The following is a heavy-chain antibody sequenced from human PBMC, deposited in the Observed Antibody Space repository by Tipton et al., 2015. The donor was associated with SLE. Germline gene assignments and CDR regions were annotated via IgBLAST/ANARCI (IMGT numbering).Heavy chain of an antibody. Sequence: TLSLTCTVSGGSISSHYWSWIRQPPGKGLEWIGYIYYSGSTNYNPSLKSRGTISVDTSKNQFSLKLSSVTAADTAVYYCARGPDMGAGWYYGMDVWGQGTTVTVSS. V-gene: IGHV4-59*11. D-gene: IGHD1-14*01. CDR1: GGSISSHY. CDR2: IYYSGST. J-gene: IGHJ6*02. CDR3: ARGPDMGAGWYYGMDV.